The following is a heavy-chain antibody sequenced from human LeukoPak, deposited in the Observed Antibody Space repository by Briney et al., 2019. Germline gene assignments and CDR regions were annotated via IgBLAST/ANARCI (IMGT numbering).Heavy chain of an antibody. J-gene: IGHJ4*02. V-gene: IGHV3-53*04. D-gene: IGHD2-8*01. CDR2: IYSGGST. CDR1: GFTVSSNY. Sequence: GGSLRLSYAVSGFTVSSNYMSWVRQPPGKWLEWVSVIYSGGSTYYADPVKGRFTISRHDSRDKLYLQMNSLRVEDTAVYYCARDLSGVNPFDYWGQGTLVTVSS. CDR3: ARDLSGVNPFDY.